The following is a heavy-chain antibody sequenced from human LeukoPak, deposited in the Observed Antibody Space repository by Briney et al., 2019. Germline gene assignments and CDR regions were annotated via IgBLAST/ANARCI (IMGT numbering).Heavy chain of an antibody. CDR1: GYTFTGYY. V-gene: IGHV1-2*02. D-gene: IGHD4-17*01. Sequence: ASVKVSCKASGYTFTGYYMHWVRQAPGQGLEWMGWINPNSGGTNNAQKFQGRVTMTRDTSISTAYMELSRLRSDDTAVYYCASFGLTVTTSGFIDYWGQGTLVTVSS. J-gene: IGHJ4*02. CDR2: INPNSGGT. CDR3: ASFGLTVTTSGFIDY.